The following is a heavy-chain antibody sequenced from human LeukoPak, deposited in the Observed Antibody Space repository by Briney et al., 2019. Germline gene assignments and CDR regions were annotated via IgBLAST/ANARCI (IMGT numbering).Heavy chain of an antibody. V-gene: IGHV3-21*01. J-gene: IGHJ3*02. Sequence: GGSLRLSCAASGCTFSSYSMNWVRQAPGKGLEWVSSISSSSSYRYYADSVKGRFTISRDNAKNSLYRQMNSLRAEDTAVYYCARDPRGYSGYDSHAFDIWGQGTMVTVSS. CDR3: ARDPRGYSGYDSHAFDI. D-gene: IGHD5-12*01. CDR2: ISSSSSYR. CDR1: GCTFSSYS.